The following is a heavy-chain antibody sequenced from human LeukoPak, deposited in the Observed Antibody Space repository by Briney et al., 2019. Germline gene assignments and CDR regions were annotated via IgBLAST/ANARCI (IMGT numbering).Heavy chain of an antibody. V-gene: IGHV3-30*01. CDR2: TSSDEGHK. Sequence: GTSLRLSCEASGFTFSTYAMHWVRQAPGKGLEWVAITSSDEGHKYYADSVRGRFTISRDNSKNTVYLQMNGLRVEDTAVYYCARVKASGLTGLDYWGQGTLVTVSS. J-gene: IGHJ4*02. D-gene: IGHD1-20*01. CDR1: GFTFSTYA. CDR3: ARVKASGLTGLDY.